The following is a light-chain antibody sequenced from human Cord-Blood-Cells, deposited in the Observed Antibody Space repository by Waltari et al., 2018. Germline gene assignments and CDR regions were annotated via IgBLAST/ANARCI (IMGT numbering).Light chain of an antibody. CDR2: DAS. CDR1: QSVSSY. V-gene: IGKV3-11*01. J-gene: IGKJ3*01. CDR3: QQRSNWRFT. Sequence: EIVLTQSPATLSLSPGERATLSCRASQSVSSYLAWYQPKPGQAPRPLIYDASNRATGIPARFSGSGSGTDFTLTISSLEPEDFAVYYCQQRSNWRFTFGPGTKVDIK.